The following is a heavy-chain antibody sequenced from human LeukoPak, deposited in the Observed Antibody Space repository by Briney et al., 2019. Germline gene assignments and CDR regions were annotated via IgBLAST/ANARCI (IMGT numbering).Heavy chain of an antibody. CDR2: IIPIFGTA. J-gene: IGHJ5*02. CDR3: AREAATTVTMSFWFDP. V-gene: IGHV1-69*05. D-gene: IGHD4-17*01. CDR1: GYTFTSYY. Sequence: ASVKVSCKASGYTFTSYYMHWVRQAPGQGLEWMGGIIPIFGTANYAQKFQGRVTITTDESTSTAYMELSSLRSEDTAVYYCAREAATTVTMSFWFDPWGQGTLVTVSS.